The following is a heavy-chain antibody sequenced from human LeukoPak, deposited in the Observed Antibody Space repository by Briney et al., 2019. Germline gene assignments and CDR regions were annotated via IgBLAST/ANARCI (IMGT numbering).Heavy chain of an antibody. CDR3: ARLDIGYPYDILTGGAYYYYYMDV. CDR2: IYYSGST. D-gene: IGHD3-9*01. Sequence: PSETLSLTCTVSGGSISSYYWSWIRQPPGKGLEWIGYIYYSGSTNYNPSLKSRVTISVDTSKNQFSLKLSSVTAADTAVYYCARLDIGYPYDILTGGAYYYYYMDVWGKGTTVTIS. V-gene: IGHV4-59*12. J-gene: IGHJ6*03. CDR1: GGSISSYY.